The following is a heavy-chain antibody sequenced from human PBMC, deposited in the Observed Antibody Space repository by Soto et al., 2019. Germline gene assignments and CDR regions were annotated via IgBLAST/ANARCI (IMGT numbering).Heavy chain of an antibody. D-gene: IGHD4-17*01. Sequence: QVQLVESGGGVVQPGRSLRLSCAGSGFTFSNYGMHWVRQAPGKGLEWVAVISYHGRDKYYADSVKGQFTISRDNSKNTLYLEMNSLRAEDTAVYYCAKDHLMTTVTTVGYWGQGTLVTVSS. CDR3: AKDHLMTTVTTVGY. V-gene: IGHV3-30*18. CDR2: ISYHGRDK. J-gene: IGHJ4*02. CDR1: GFTFSNYG.